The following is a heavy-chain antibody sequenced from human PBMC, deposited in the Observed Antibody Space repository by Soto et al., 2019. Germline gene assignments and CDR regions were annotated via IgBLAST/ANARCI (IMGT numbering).Heavy chain of an antibody. CDR3: ARARETGYSYGSFDY. D-gene: IGHD5-18*01. V-gene: IGHV1-69*02. Sequence: ASVKVSCKASGGTFSSYTISWVRQAPGQGLEWMGRIIPILGIANYAQKFQDRVTITADKSTSTAYMELSSLRSEDTAVYYCARARETGYSYGSFDYWGQGTLVTVSS. CDR2: IIPILGIA. CDR1: GGTFSSYT. J-gene: IGHJ4*02.